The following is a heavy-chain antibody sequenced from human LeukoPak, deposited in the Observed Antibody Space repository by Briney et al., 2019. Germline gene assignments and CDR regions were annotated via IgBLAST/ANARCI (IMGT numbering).Heavy chain of an antibody. CDR3: AKDTGGVLFDS. V-gene: IGHV3-23*01. CDR1: GLNFNKCG. CDR2: ISGDGANT. D-gene: IGHD2-8*02. Sequence: GGSLRLSCVASGLNFNKCGMAWVRQAPGMGLEWVSTISGDGANTHYADSVKGRFTISRDNPRDTLHLQMNSLRAEDTAIYYCAKDTGGVLFDSWGQGTLVTVSS. J-gene: IGHJ4*02.